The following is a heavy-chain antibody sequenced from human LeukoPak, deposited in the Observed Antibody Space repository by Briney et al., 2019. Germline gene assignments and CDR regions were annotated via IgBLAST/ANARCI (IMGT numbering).Heavy chain of an antibody. CDR3: AAVYSSGSY. D-gene: IGHD3-22*01. V-gene: IGHV1-46*01. CDR1: GYTFTSYY. J-gene: IGHJ4*02. CDR2: INPSGGST. Sequence: ASVKVSCKASGYTFTSYYMHWVRQAPGQGLEWMGIINPSGGSTNYAQKFQERVTITRDMSTSTAYMELSSLRSEDTAVYYCAAVYSSGSYWGQGTLVTVSS.